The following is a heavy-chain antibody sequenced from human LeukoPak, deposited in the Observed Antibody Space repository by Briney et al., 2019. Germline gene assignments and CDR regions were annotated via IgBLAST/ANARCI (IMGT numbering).Heavy chain of an antibody. CDR2: IKQDGSEK. J-gene: IGHJ4*02. CDR3: ARDDTVTTRVGFID. D-gene: IGHD4-17*01. V-gene: IGHV3-7*01. Sequence: PGGSLRLSCAASGFTFSNYWMSWVRQAPGKGLEWVANIKQDGSEKYYVDSVKGRFTISRDNAKNSLYLQMNSLRAEDTAAFYCARDDTVTTRVGFIDWGQGTLVTVSS. CDR1: GFTFSNYW.